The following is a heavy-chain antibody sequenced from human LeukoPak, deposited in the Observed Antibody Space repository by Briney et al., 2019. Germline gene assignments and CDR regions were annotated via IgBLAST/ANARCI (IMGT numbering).Heavy chain of an antibody. CDR3: ARGNYDILSDYSLYSPRGGFDH. Sequence: ASETLSLTCTVSGVSITLYYWTWIRQSPKKGLEWIGDLSNSGSNYNPSLSSRLTISTDTSNNNFSLRLTSVSAADTAVYYCARGNYDILSDYSLYSPRGGFDHWGQGILVTVSS. CDR1: GVSITLYY. D-gene: IGHD3-9*01. J-gene: IGHJ4*02. CDR2: LSNSGS. V-gene: IGHV4-59*01.